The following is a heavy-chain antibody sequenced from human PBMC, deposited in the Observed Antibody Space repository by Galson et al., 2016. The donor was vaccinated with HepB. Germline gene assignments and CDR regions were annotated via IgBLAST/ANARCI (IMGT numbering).Heavy chain of an antibody. V-gene: IGHV4-61*01. D-gene: IGHD5-12*01. CDR1: GDSISSVIYY. CDR3: ARVNTEVDMEGTENNWFDP. CDR2: IYYRGNT. J-gene: IGHJ5*02. Sequence: SETLSLTCNVSGDSISSVIYYWSWIRQPPGKGLEWIGSIYYRGNTNSNPSLKSRVTISVDVSKKQFSLKVTSVTAADTAVYYCARVNTEVDMEGTENNWFDPWGQGTLVTVSS.